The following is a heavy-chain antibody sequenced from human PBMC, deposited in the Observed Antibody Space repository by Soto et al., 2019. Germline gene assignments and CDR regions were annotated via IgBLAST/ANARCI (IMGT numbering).Heavy chain of an antibody. CDR3: ARPPSTVTTGGYFDL. CDR1: GGFISSSCSY. J-gene: IGHJ2*01. D-gene: IGHD4-17*01. V-gene: IGHV4-39*01. Sequence: PETLSLTCIVSGGFISSSCSYWGWTRQPPGKGLDWIGSIYYSGSTYYNPSLKSRVTISVDPSKNQFSLKLSSVTAADTAVYYCARPPSTVTTGGYFDLWGRGTLVTVSS. CDR2: IYYSGST.